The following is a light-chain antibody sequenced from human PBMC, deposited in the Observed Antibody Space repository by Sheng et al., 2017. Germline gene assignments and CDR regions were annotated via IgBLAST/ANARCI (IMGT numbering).Light chain of an antibody. V-gene: IGKV1-5*03. CDR3: QQYYSYPYT. CDR2: KAA. CDR1: QSISSW. J-gene: IGKJ2*01. Sequence: DIQMTQSPSTLSASVGDRVTITCRASQSISSWLAWYQQKPGKAPRLLIYKAARLHTGVPSRFSGSGSGTEFTLTISGLQPDDFATYYCQQYYSYPYTFGQGTKLEIK.